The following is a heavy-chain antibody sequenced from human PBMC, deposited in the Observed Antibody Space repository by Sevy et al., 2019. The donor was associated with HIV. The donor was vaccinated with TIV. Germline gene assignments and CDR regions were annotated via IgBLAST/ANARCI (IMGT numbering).Heavy chain of an antibody. V-gene: IGHV1-69*13. J-gene: IGHJ5*02. CDR3: ADGSGSYYYWSDP. CDR2: IIPIFGTA. Sequence: ASVKVSCKVSGGTFSSYAISWVRQAPGQGLEWMGGIIPIFGTANYAQKFQGRVTITADESTSTAYMELSSLRSEDTAVYYCADGSGSYYYWSDPWGQGTLVTVSS. CDR1: GGTFSSYA. D-gene: IGHD3-10*01.